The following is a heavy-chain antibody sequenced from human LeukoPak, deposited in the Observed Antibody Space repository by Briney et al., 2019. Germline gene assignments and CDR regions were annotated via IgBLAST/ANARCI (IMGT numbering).Heavy chain of an antibody. CDR2: IYSGGST. J-gene: IGHJ4*02. D-gene: IGHD1-26*01. Sequence: GGSLRLSCAASGFTVSSNYMSWVRQAPGKGLEWVSVIYSGGSTYYADSVKGRFTISRDNSKHTLYLQMNSLRAEDTAVYYCARVKGATRFDYWGQGTLVTVSS. V-gene: IGHV3-53*01. CDR3: ARVKGATRFDY. CDR1: GFTVSSNY.